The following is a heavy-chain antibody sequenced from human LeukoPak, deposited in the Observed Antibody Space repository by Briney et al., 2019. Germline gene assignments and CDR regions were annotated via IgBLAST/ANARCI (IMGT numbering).Heavy chain of an antibody. CDR3: ARDYYDSSGYYLYFDL. J-gene: IGHJ2*01. CDR2: ISAYNGNT. Sequence: ASVKVSCKASGYTFTSYGVSWVRQAPGQGLEWMGWISAYNGNTNYAQKLQGRVTMTTDTSTSTAYMELRSLRSDDTAVYYCARDYYDSSGYYLYFDLWGRGTLVTVSS. D-gene: IGHD3-22*01. V-gene: IGHV1-18*01. CDR1: GYTFTSYG.